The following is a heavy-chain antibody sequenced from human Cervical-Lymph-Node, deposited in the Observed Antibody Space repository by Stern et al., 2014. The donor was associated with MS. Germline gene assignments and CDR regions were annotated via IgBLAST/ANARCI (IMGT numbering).Heavy chain of an antibody. CDR1: GFTFDSYS. V-gene: IGHV3-74*02. CDR2: INTDGSSP. D-gene: IGHD6-13*01. J-gene: IGHJ4*02. Sequence: EVQLVEAGGGLIQPGGSLRLSCAASGFTFDSYSMNWVRQVPGKGLVGVSRINTDGSSPRYADSVKGRFTISRDNAKNMLYLEMNSLRAEDTAVYYCSGSNWYFFDYWGQGTLVTVSS. CDR3: SGSNWYFFDY.